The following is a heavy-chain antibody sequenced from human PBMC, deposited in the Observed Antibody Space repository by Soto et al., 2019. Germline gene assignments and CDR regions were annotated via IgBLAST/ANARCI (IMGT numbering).Heavy chain of an antibody. CDR2: IYSTVST. CDR3: ARDRSYYGSGSYYTLYGMDV. CDR1: SGSISSSLYY. Sequence: SETLSLTCSVSSGSISSSLYYWGWIRQPPGKGLEWIGTIYSTVSTHYNPSLKSRVTISVDRSKNQFSLKLSSVTAADTAVYYCARDRSYYGSGSYYTLYGMDVWGQGTTVTVAS. V-gene: IGHV4-39*07. J-gene: IGHJ6*02. D-gene: IGHD3-10*01.